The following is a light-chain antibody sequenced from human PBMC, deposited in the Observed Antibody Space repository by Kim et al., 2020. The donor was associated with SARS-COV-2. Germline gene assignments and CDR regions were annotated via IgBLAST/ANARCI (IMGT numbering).Light chain of an antibody. CDR1: KLGDKY. J-gene: IGLJ2*01. CDR3: QAWDSRTYVV. CDR2: QDT. Sequence: SYSLPHPPSVSVSPGQTASITCSGDKLGDKYACWYQQKPGQSPVLVIYQDTKRPSGIPERFSGSNSGNTATLTISGTQAMDEADYYCQAWDSRTYVVFGGGTQLTVL. V-gene: IGLV3-1*01.